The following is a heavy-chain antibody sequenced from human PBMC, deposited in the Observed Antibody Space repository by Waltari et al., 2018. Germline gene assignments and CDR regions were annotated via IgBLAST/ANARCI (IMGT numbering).Heavy chain of an antibody. CDR1: GFTFSSNG. D-gene: IGHD2-2*01. Sequence: QVQVVESGGGVVQPGRSLRLSCAASGFTFSSNGMHWVRQAPGKGLEWVESISSDGSVTHYADSVKGRFTVSRDNSNNMLYLQMNSLTAEDTAMYYCAKGCNFGSRCYYTDSWGQGTLVTVSS. CDR3: AKGCNFGSRCYYTDS. J-gene: IGHJ4*02. V-gene: IGHV3-30*18. CDR2: ISSDGSVT.